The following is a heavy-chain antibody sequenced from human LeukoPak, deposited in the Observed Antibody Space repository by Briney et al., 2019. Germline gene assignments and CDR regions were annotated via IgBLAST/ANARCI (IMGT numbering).Heavy chain of an antibody. J-gene: IGHJ6*03. CDR3: ARVKDRISMVRGVLSPQNYYYYYMDV. CDR2: INPNSGGT. CDR1: GYTFTDYY. Sequence: ASVKVSCKASGYTFTDYYMHWVRQAPGQGLEWRGWINPNSGGTNYAQKFQGRVTMTRDTSISTAYMELSRLRSDDTAVYYCARVKDRISMVRGVLSPQNYYYYYMDVWGKGTTVTVSS. D-gene: IGHD3-10*01. V-gene: IGHV1-2*02.